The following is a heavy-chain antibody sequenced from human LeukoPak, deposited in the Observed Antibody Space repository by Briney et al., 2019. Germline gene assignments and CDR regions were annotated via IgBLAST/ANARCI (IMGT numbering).Heavy chain of an antibody. CDR2: IYSGGST. D-gene: IGHD5-12*01. V-gene: IGHV3-53*01. Sequence: GGSLRLSCAASGFIVSSNYMSWIRQAPGKGLEWVPVIYSGGSTCYADSVKGRFSISRDYSKNTVYLQMNSLRADDTAVYYCARGRGYSGCVPFDYWGQGTLVTVSS. CDR1: GFIVSSNY. J-gene: IGHJ4*02. CDR3: ARGRGYSGCVPFDY.